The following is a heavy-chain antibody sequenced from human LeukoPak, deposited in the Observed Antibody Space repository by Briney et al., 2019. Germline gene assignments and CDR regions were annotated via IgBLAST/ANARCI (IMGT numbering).Heavy chain of an antibody. Sequence: GASVEVSGKASGYTVTGYLINWGRQAPGQGVEGMGWINPHKEDTYYAHNTQGRVTMPTAPSPTTAYMELRSLRSDATAIYSWATIQWHYSHYKDVWGKGTTVTVSS. CDR1: GYTVTGYL. V-gene: IGHV1-18*01. J-gene: IGHJ6*03. D-gene: IGHD6-19*01. CDR2: INPHKEDT. CDR3: ATIQWHYSHYKDV.